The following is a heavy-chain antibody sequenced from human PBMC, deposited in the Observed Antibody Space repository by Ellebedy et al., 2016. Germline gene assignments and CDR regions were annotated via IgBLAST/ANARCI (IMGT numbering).Heavy chain of an antibody. CDR3: ARDLDSGSYSGFDY. CDR1: GFTFSDYY. J-gene: IGHJ4*02. V-gene: IGHV3-11*01. D-gene: IGHD1-26*01. Sequence: GESLKISCAASGFTFSDYYMSWIRQAPGKGLEWVSYISSSGSTIYYADSVKGRFTISRDNAKNSLYLQMNSLRAEDTAVYYCARDLDSGSYSGFDYWGQGTLVTVSS. CDR2: ISSSGSTI.